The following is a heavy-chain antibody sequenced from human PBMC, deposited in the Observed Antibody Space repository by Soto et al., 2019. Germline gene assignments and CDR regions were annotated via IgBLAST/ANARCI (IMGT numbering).Heavy chain of an antibody. CDR2: INHSGST. V-gene: IGHV4-34*01. Sequence: SETLSLTCAVYGGSFIGYYWSWIRQPPGKGLEWIGEINHSGSTNYNPSLKSRVTISVDTSKNQFSLKLSSVTAADTAVYYCARGRGSSIDYWGQGTLVTVSS. CDR1: GGSFIGYY. J-gene: IGHJ4*02. D-gene: IGHD3-10*01. CDR3: ARGRGSSIDY.